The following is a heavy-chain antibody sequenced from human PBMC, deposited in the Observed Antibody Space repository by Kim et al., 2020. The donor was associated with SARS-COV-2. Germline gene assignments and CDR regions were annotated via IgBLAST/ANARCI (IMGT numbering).Heavy chain of an antibody. Sequence: GGSLRLSCAASGFTFSSYWMHWVRQAPGKGLVWVSRINSDGSSTSYADSVKGRFTISRDNAKNTLYLQMNSLRAEDTAVYYCARGPYYDHPDYWGQGTLVTVSS. D-gene: IGHD3-22*01. CDR3: ARGPYYDHPDY. CDR2: INSDGSST. J-gene: IGHJ4*02. CDR1: GFTFSSYW. V-gene: IGHV3-74*01.